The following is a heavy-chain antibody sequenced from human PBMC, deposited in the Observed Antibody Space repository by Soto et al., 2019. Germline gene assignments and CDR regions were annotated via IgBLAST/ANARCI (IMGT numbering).Heavy chain of an antibody. J-gene: IGHJ3*02. V-gene: IGHV3-30-3*01. CDR1: GFTFSSYA. CDR2: ISYDGSNK. Sequence: PGGSLRLSCAASGFTFSSYAMHWVRQAPGKGLEWVAVISYDGSNKYYADSVKGRFTISRDNSKNTLYLQMNSLRAEDTAVYYCARSIVVVPLDAFDIWGQGTMVTVSS. D-gene: IGHD2-21*01. CDR3: ARSIVVVPLDAFDI.